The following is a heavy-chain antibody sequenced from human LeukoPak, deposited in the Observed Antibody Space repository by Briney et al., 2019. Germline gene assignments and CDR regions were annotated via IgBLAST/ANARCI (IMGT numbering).Heavy chain of an antibody. V-gene: IGHV3-30*18. D-gene: IGHD6-19*01. CDR3: AKDISDGYSSGDFDY. CDR1: GFTFSSYS. Sequence: GGSLRLSCAASGFTFSSYSMNWVRQAPGKGLEWVAVISYDGSNKYYADSVKGRFTISRDNSKNTLYLQMNSLRAEDTAVYYCAKDISDGYSSGDFDYWGQGTLVTVSS. CDR2: ISYDGSNK. J-gene: IGHJ4*02.